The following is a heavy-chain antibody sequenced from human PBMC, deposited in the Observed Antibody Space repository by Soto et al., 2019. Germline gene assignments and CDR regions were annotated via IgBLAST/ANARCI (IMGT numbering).Heavy chain of an antibody. CDR1: GDSVSSNSAA. CDR3: ARDEDVMFGGAFDI. D-gene: IGHD3-10*02. J-gene: IGHJ3*02. V-gene: IGHV6-1*01. CDR2: TYYRSKWYN. Sequence: SQTLSLTCAISGDSVSSNSAAWNWIRQSPSRGLEWLGRTYYRSKWYNDYAVSVKSRITINPDTSKNQFSLQLNSVTPEYTAVYYCARDEDVMFGGAFDIWGQGTMVTVSS.